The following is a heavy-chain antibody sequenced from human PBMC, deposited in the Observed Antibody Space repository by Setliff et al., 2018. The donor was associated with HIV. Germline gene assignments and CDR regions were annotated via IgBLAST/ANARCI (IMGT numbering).Heavy chain of an antibody. CDR2: IYISGTT. CDR1: GGSINNHY. Sequence: PSETLSLTCTVSGGSINNHYWYWIRQPPGKGLEWIGYIYISGTTNYNPSLKNRVTMSLDTSKNQLSLKLSSVTAADTAVYYCAHYYYDTSGQPFDYWGQGTLVTVSS. CDR3: AHYYYDTSGQPFDY. D-gene: IGHD3-22*01. V-gene: IGHV4-4*09. J-gene: IGHJ4*02.